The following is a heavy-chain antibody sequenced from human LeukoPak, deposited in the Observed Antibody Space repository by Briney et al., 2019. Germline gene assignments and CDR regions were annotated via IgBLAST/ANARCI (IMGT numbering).Heavy chain of an antibody. Sequence: GGSLRLSCAASGFTFSSYWMHRVRQAPGKGLVWVSRINTDGSSTSYADSVKGRFTISRDNAKNTLYLQMNSLRAEDTAVYYCAREPPYYDFWSGYYTGAFDIWGQGTMVTVSS. CDR3: AREPPYYDFWSGYYTGAFDI. J-gene: IGHJ3*02. CDR1: GFTFSSYW. V-gene: IGHV3-74*01. D-gene: IGHD3-3*01. CDR2: INTDGSST.